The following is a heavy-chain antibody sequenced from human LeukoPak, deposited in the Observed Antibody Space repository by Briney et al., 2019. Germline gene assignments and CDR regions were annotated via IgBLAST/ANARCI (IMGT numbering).Heavy chain of an antibody. V-gene: IGHV3-20*04. CDR2: ISWNGGST. CDR3: ARGSGGYSTYFDF. D-gene: IGHD1-26*01. J-gene: IGHJ4*02. Sequence: PGGSLTLSCAASGFNFDDYGMTWVRQAPGEGLEWVSGISWNGGSTAYVDSVKGRFTISRDNAKNSLYLQMNSLRGEDTALYYCARGSGGYSTYFDFWGQGTLVTVSS. CDR1: GFNFDDYG.